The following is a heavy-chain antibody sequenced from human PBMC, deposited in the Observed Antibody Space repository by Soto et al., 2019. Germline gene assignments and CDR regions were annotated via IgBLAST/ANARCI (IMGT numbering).Heavy chain of an antibody. CDR3: ASSGYDRGGYYYYYMDV. CDR1: GYSFTSYW. V-gene: IGHV5-51*01. J-gene: IGHJ6*03. D-gene: IGHD5-12*01. CDR2: IYPGDSDT. Sequence: GESLKISCKGSGYSFTSYWIGWVRQMPGKGLEWMGIIYPGDSDTRYSPSFQGQVTISADKSISTAYLQWSSLKASDTAMYYCASSGYDRGGYYYYYMDVWGKGTTVTVS.